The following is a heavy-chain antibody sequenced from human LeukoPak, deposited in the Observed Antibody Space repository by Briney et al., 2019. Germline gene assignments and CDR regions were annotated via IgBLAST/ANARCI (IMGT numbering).Heavy chain of an antibody. CDR1: GFTFTSYT. V-gene: IGHV3-48*01. CDR2: ITSSSSTI. CDR3: ARNFDS. Sequence: GGSLRLSCAASGFTFTSYTMNWVRQAPGKGLEWVSYITSSSSTIYYADSVKGRFTMSTDNAEKSLYLQMNSLRAEDTAVYYCARNFDSWGQGTLVTVSS. J-gene: IGHJ4*02. D-gene: IGHD2/OR15-2a*01.